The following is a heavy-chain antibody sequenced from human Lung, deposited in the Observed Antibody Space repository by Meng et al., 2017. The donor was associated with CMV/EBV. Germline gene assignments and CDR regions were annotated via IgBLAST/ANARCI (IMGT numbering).Heavy chain of an antibody. D-gene: IGHD3-9*01. CDR2: IYSGGSST. CDR1: GFTFSSYA. J-gene: IGHJ4*02. Sequence: GESLKISCAASGFTFSSYAMSWVRQAPGKGLEWVSVIYSGGSSTYYVDSVKGRFTISRDNSKNTLYLQMNSLRAEDTAVYYCAKEHREFDWLHYFDYWGQGXLVTVSS. CDR3: AKEHREFDWLHYFDY. V-gene: IGHV3-23*03.